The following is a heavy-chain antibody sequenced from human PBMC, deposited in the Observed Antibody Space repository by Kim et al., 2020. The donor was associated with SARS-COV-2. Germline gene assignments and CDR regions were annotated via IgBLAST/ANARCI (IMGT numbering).Heavy chain of an antibody. V-gene: IGHV1-3*01. Sequence: YSQKFQGRVTITRDTSASTAYMELSSLRSEDTAVYYCASGDYYGSGGGVYWGQGTLVTVSS. CDR3: ASGDYYGSGGGVY. J-gene: IGHJ4*02. D-gene: IGHD3-10*01.